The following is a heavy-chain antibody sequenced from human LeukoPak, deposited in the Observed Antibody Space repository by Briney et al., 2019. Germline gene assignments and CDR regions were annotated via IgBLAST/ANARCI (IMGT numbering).Heavy chain of an antibody. CDR3: AKDSTFYGILEWLSNFDY. CDR2: ISYDGSNK. J-gene: IGHJ4*02. D-gene: IGHD3-3*01. Sequence: PGRSLRLSCAASGFTFSSYGMHWVRQAPGKGLEWVAVISYDGSNKYYADSVKGRFTISRDNSRNTLYLQMNSLRAEDTAVYYCAKDSTFYGILEWLSNFDYWGQGTLVTVSS. V-gene: IGHV3-30*18. CDR1: GFTFSSYG.